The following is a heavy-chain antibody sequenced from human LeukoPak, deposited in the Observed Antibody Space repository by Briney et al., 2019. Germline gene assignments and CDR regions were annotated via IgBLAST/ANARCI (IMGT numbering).Heavy chain of an antibody. V-gene: IGHV3-11*05. CDR2: ISSSSSYT. CDR3: AKAGSYDFWSGYYAATYFDY. Sequence: NPGGSLRLSCAASGFTFSDYYMSWIRQAPGKGLEWVSYISSSSSYTNYADSVKGRFTISRDNAKNSLYLQMNSLRAEDTAVYYCAKAGSYDFWSGYYAATYFDYWGQGTLVTVSS. CDR1: GFTFSDYY. D-gene: IGHD3-3*01. J-gene: IGHJ4*02.